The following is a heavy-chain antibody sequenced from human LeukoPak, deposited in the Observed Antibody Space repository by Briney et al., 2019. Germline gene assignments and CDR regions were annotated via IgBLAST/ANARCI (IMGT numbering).Heavy chain of an antibody. CDR3: ARVGDIDYFDY. Sequence: GSLRLSCAASGFTFSRYSMHWVRPAPGKGLEYVSAISSSGGRTYYANSVKGRFTISRDDSKNTLYLQMGSLRAEDMAVYYCARVGDIDYFDYWGQGTLVTVSS. J-gene: IGHJ4*02. D-gene: IGHD5-12*01. CDR1: GFTFSRYS. CDR2: ISSSGGRT. V-gene: IGHV3-64*01.